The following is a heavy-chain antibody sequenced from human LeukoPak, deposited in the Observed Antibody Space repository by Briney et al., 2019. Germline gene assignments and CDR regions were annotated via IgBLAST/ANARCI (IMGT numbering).Heavy chain of an antibody. CDR2: IYYSGST. CDR1: GGSISSSSYY. J-gene: IGHJ5*02. D-gene: IGHD2-2*01. CDR3: ARQEIVVVPASGRFDP. Sequence: SETLSLTCTVSGGSISSSSYYWGWIRQPPGKGLEWIGSIYYSGSTYYNPSLESRVTISVDTSKNQFSLELNSVTAADTAVYYRARQEIVVVPASGRFDPWGQGTLVTVSS. V-gene: IGHV4-39*01.